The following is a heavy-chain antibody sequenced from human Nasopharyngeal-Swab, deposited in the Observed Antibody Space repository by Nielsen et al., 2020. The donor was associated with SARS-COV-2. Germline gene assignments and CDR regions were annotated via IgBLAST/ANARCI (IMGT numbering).Heavy chain of an antibody. CDR3: ARARVRCGGSCNLPWMPRPAFDI. J-gene: IGHJ3*02. CDR1: GYTFTSYA. D-gene: IGHD2-15*01. CDR2: INTNTGNP. V-gene: IGHV7-4-1*02. Sequence: ASVKVSCKASGYTFTSYAMNWVRQAPGQGLEWMGWINTNTGNPTYAQGFTGRFVFSLDTSVSTAYLQISSLKAEDTAVYYCARARVRCGGSCNLPWMPRPAFDIWGQGTMVTVSS.